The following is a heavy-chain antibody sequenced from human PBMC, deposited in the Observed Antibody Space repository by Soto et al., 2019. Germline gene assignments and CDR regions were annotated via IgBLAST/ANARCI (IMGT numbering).Heavy chain of an antibody. CDR3: ARETRIAAAGTTYYYYGMDV. CDR2: IYHSGST. Sequence: QVQLQESGPGLVKPSGTLSLTCAVSGGSISSSNWWSWVRQPPEKGLEWIGEIYHSGSTNYNPSLKSRVTISVDKSKNQFSLKLSSVTAADTAVYYCARETRIAAAGTTYYYYGMDVWGQGTTVTVSS. D-gene: IGHD6-13*01. CDR1: GGSISSSNW. V-gene: IGHV4-4*02. J-gene: IGHJ6*02.